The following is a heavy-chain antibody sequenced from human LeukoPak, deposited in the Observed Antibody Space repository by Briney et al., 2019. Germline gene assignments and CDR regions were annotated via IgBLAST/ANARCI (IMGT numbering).Heavy chain of an antibody. J-gene: IGHJ6*03. D-gene: IGHD6-19*01. Sequence: PGGSLRLSCAASGFTFSDYYMSWIRQAPGKGLEWVSYISSSGSSIYYADSVKGRFTISRDNAKNSLYLQMNSLRAEDTAVYYCARGRSSGWYFLRGPNYYMDVWGKGTTVTISS. V-gene: IGHV3-11*04. CDR3: ARGRSSGWYFLRGPNYYMDV. CDR1: GFTFSDYY. CDR2: ISSSGSSI.